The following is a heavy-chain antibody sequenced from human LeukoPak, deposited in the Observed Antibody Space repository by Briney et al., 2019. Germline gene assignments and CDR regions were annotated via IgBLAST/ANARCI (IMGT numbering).Heavy chain of an antibody. CDR2: INHGGST. CDR3: ARGRRNYDYVWGSYRYTHFDY. J-gene: IGHJ4*02. D-gene: IGHD3-16*02. Sequence: SETLSLTCAVYGGSFSGYSWSWIRQPPGKGLEWFGEINHGGSTNYNPSLKSRVTISVDTSKNQFSLKLSSVTAADTAVYYCARGRRNYDYVWGSYRYTHFDYWGQGTLVTVSS. V-gene: IGHV4-34*01. CDR1: GGSFSGYS.